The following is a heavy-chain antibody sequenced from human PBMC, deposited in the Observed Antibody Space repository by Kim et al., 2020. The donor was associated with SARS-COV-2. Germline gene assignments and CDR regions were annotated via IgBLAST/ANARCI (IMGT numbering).Heavy chain of an antibody. J-gene: IGHJ4*02. Sequence: GGSLRLSCAASGFTFSSYGMHWVRQAPGKGLEWVAVIWYDGSNKYYADFVKGRFTISRDNSKNTLYLQMNSLRAEDTAVYYCARDSRVDTTSALDYWGQGTLVTVSS. D-gene: IGHD1-26*01. CDR3: ARDSRVDTTSALDY. V-gene: IGHV3-33*01. CDR1: GFTFSSYG. CDR2: IWYDGSNK.